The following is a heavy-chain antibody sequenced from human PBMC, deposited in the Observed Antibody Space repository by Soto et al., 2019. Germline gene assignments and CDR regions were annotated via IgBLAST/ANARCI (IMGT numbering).Heavy chain of an antibody. CDR1: GFSFNNYY. CDR3: AGDSSLDVRPLDH. V-gene: IGHV3-11*06. J-gene: IGHJ4*02. Sequence: SMGLSCAASGFSFNNYYMNWIRQAPGKGLEWVSYISSSGSYAKYVDSVKGRFTISRDNAKKSLYLQMNSLRAEDTAVYYCAGDSSLDVRPLDHWGQGTLVTVSS. D-gene: IGHD3-10*01. CDR2: ISSSGSYA.